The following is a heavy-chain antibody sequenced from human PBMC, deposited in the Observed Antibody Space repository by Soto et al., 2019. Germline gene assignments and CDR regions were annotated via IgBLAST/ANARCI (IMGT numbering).Heavy chain of an antibody. CDR2: TYYTGRT. Sequence: PSETLSLTSSVSGDSVTGDYWNWIRQPPGKGLEWIGFTYYTGRTSYNPSLESRVTISVDTSKNQFSLKLTSVTAADTAVYYCARERDEVASILFWY. D-gene: IGHD2-2*02. CDR3: ARERDEVASILFWY. V-gene: IGHV4-59*02. CDR1: GDSVTGDY. J-gene: IGHJ2*01.